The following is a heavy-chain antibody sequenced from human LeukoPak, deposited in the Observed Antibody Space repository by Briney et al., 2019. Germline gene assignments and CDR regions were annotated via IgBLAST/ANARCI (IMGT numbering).Heavy chain of an antibody. Sequence: GGSLRLSCAASGFTVSSNYMNWVRQAPGKGLEWVSLIYSGGYTYYADSVKGRFTISRDKSENTLYLQMNSLRAEDTAVYYCARETRWQPIDYWGQGILVTVSS. CDR1: GFTVSSNY. J-gene: IGHJ4*02. CDR3: ARETRWQPIDY. V-gene: IGHV3-53*01. CDR2: IYSGGYT. D-gene: IGHD4-23*01.